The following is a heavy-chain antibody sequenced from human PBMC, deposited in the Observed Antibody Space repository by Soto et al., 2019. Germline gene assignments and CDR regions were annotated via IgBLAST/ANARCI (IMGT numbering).Heavy chain of an antibody. CDR1: GFTVSSNY. CDR3: ARARIVGATKGDYFDY. CDR2: IYSGGST. J-gene: IGHJ4*02. Sequence: PGGSLRLSCAASGFTVSSNYMSWVRQAPGKGLEWVSVIYSGGSTYYADSVKGRLTISRDNSKNTLYLQMNSLRAEDTAVYYCARARIVGATKGDYFDYWGQGTLVTVSS. V-gene: IGHV3-53*01. D-gene: IGHD1-26*01.